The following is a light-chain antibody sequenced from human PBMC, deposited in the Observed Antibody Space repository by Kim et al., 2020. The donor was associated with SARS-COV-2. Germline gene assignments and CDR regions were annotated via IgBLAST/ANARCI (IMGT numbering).Light chain of an antibody. Sequence: FVSLGERAALSCRANQNISDNLAWYQQKIGQSPRLLIYGASTRATGVPARFSGIGSETEFTLTISSLQSEDLGIYYCQQYDNGWTFGQGTKVDIK. V-gene: IGKV3-15*01. CDR1: QNISDN. CDR3: QQYDNGWT. CDR2: GAS. J-gene: IGKJ1*01.